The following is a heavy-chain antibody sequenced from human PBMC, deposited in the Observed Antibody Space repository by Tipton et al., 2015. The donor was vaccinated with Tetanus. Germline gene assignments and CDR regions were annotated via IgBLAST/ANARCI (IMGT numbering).Heavy chain of an antibody. Sequence: SLRLPCAASGFTFSKYWMHWVRQAPGKGLVWVSRIHSDGRSTSYAGSVEGRFAISRDNARNTLYLQMNSLRVEDTAVYYCARDYDFWSGSLDYWGQGTLVTVSS. CDR1: GFTFSKYW. CDR3: ARDYDFWSGSLDY. V-gene: IGHV3-74*01. CDR2: IHSDGRST. D-gene: IGHD3-3*01. J-gene: IGHJ4*02.